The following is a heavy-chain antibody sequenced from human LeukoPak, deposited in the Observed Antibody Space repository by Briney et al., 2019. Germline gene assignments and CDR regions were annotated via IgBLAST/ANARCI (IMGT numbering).Heavy chain of an antibody. CDR1: GGSFSGYY. CDR3: ARDLEVEMATTPNDY. CDR2: INHSGST. D-gene: IGHD5-24*01. V-gene: IGHV4-34*01. J-gene: IGHJ4*02. Sequence: PSETLSLTCAVYGGSFSGYYWSWIRQPPGKGLEWIGEINHSGSTNYNPSLKSRVTISVDTSKNQFSLKLSSVTAADTAVYYCARDLEVEMATTPNDYWGQGTLVTVSS.